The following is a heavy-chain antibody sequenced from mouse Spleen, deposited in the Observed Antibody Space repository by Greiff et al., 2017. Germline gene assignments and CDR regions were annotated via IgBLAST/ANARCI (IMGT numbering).Heavy chain of an antibody. CDR2: ISSGSSTI. D-gene: IGHD1-1*01. Sequence: EVKVVESGGGLVKPGGSLKLSCAASGFTFSDYGMHWVRQAPEKGLEWVAYISSGSSTIYYADTVKGRFTISRDNAKNTLFLQMTSLRSEDTAMYYCARPYYGSRYYYAMDYWGQGTSVTVSS. CDR3: ARPYYGSRYYYAMDY. J-gene: IGHJ4*01. CDR1: GFTFSDYG. V-gene: IGHV5-17*01.